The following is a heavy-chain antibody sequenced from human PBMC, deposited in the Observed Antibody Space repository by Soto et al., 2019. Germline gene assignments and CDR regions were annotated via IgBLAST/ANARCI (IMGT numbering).Heavy chain of an antibody. V-gene: IGHV3-33*01. J-gene: IGHJ4*02. CDR3: ARGLLWFGEFFDY. D-gene: IGHD3-10*01. Sequence: GGSLRLSCAASGFTFSSYGMHWVRQAPGKGLEWVAVIWYDGSNKYYADSVKGRFTISRDNSKNTQYLQMNSLRAEDTAVYYCARGLLWFGEFFDYWGQGTLVTVSS. CDR2: IWYDGSNK. CDR1: GFTFSSYG.